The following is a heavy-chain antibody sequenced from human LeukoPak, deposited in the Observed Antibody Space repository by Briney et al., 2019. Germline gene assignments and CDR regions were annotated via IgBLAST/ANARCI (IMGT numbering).Heavy chain of an antibody. Sequence: ASVKVSCKASGYTFTSYDINWVRQATGQGLEWMGWMNPNSGNTGYAQKFQGRVTMTRNTSISTAYMELSSLKSEDTAVYYCARSLGYYDFWRGYRITAFDYWGQGTLVTVSS. D-gene: IGHD3-3*01. J-gene: IGHJ4*02. CDR2: MNPNSGNT. CDR3: ARSLGYYDFWRGYRITAFDY. V-gene: IGHV1-8*01. CDR1: GYTFTSYD.